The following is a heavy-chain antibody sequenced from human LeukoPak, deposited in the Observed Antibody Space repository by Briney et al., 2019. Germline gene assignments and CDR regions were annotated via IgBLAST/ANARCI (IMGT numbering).Heavy chain of an antibody. Sequence: GGSLRLSCAASGFTFSSYSMNWVRQAPGKGLEWVSSISSSSSYIYYADSVKGRFTISRDNAKNSLYLQMNSLRAEDTAVYYCAKGDYDSSGYSTYYYYYMDVWGKGTTVTVSS. CDR2: ISSSSSYI. D-gene: IGHD3-22*01. CDR3: AKGDYDSSGYSTYYYYYMDV. V-gene: IGHV3-21*04. CDR1: GFTFSSYS. J-gene: IGHJ6*03.